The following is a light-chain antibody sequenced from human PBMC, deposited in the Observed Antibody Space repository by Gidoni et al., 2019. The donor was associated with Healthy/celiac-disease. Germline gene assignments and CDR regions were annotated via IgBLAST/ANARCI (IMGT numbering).Light chain of an antibody. CDR3: QQSYSTPQT. CDR2: AAS. Sequence: DIQMTHSPSSLSASVGDRVTITCRASQSISSYLNWYQQKPGKAPKLLIYAASSLQSGVPSRFSGSGSGTDFTLTISSLQPEDFATYYCQQSYSTPQTFGQGTKVETK. J-gene: IGKJ1*01. CDR1: QSISSY. V-gene: IGKV1-39*01.